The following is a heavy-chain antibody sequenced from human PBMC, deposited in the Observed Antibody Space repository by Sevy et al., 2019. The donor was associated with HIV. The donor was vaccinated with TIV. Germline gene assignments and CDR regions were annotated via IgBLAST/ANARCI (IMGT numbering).Heavy chain of an antibody. Sequence: SETLSLTCTVSGGSISSGGYYWSWIRQHPGKGLEWIGYIYYSGSTYYNPSLKSRVTISVDTSKNQFSLKLSSVTAADTAVYYCARELHDSSGYKVDYWGQGTLVTVSS. J-gene: IGHJ4*02. CDR2: IYYSGST. V-gene: IGHV4-31*03. D-gene: IGHD3-22*01. CDR3: ARELHDSSGYKVDY. CDR1: GGSISSGGYY.